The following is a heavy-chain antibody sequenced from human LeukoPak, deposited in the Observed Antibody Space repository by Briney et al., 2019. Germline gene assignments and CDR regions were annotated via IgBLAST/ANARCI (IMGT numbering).Heavy chain of an antibody. CDR2: INHSGST. CDR1: GYSISSGYY. D-gene: IGHD6-19*01. V-gene: IGHV4-38-2*02. J-gene: IGHJ4*02. CDR3: ARLNGQWLVRGGYYFDY. Sequence: PSETLSLTCTVSGYSISSGYYWSWIRQPPGKGLEWIGEINHSGSTNYNPSLKSRVTISVDTSKNQFSLKLSSVTAADTAVYYCARLNGQWLVRGGYYFDYWGQGTLVTVSS.